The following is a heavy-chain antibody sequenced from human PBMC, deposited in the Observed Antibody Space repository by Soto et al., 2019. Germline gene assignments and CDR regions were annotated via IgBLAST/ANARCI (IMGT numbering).Heavy chain of an antibody. CDR1: GGSISSYY. V-gene: IGHV4-59*01. Sequence: TSETLSLTCTVSGGSISSYYWSWVRQPPGKGPEWIGYIYYSGSTNYNPSLKSRVTISVDTSKNQFSLKLSSVTAADTAVYYCARTYYDFWSGYIFDYWGQGTLVTVSS. D-gene: IGHD3-3*01. CDR3: ARTYYDFWSGYIFDY. CDR2: IYYSGST. J-gene: IGHJ4*02.